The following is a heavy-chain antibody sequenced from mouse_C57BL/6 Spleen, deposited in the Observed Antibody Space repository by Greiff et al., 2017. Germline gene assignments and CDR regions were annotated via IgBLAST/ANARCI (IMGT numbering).Heavy chain of an antibody. CDR1: GYTFTSYT. Sequence: QVQLQQSGAELARPGASVKMSCKASGYTFTSYTMHWVNQRPGQGLEWIGYINPSSGYTKYNQKFKDKATLTADKSSSTAYMQLSSLTSEDSAVYYCARYPYYYGSSPFAYWGQGTLVTVSA. CDR3: ARYPYYYGSSPFAY. CDR2: INPSSGYT. D-gene: IGHD1-1*01. J-gene: IGHJ3*01. V-gene: IGHV1-4*01.